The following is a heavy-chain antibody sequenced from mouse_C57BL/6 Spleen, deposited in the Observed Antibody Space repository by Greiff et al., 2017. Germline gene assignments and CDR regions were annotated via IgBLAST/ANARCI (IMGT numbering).Heavy chain of an antibody. V-gene: IGHV1-55*01. CDR2: IYPGSGST. D-gene: IGHD3-2*02. CDR3: ATAQATRFGYAMDY. Sequence: VQLQQPGAELVKPGASVKMSCKASGYTFTSYWITWVKQRPGQGLEWIGDIYPGSGSTNYNEKFKSKATLTVDTSSSTAYMQLSSLTSEDSAVYYCATAQATRFGYAMDYWGQGTSVTVSS. CDR1: GYTFTSYW. J-gene: IGHJ4*01.